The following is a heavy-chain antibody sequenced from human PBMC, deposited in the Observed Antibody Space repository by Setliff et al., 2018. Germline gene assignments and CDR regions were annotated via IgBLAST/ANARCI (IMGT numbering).Heavy chain of an antibody. J-gene: IGHJ4*02. V-gene: IGHV4-59*01. D-gene: IGHD2-21*02. CDR2: IYYSGTT. CDR3: ARDLGHGGDSDY. Sequence: SETLSLTCTVSGGSISSYYWSWIRQPPGKGLEWIGCIYYSGTTNYNPSLKSRVTISLDTSKNQFSLKLTSVTAADTAVYYCARDLGHGGDSDYWGQGILVTVSS. CDR1: GGSISSYY.